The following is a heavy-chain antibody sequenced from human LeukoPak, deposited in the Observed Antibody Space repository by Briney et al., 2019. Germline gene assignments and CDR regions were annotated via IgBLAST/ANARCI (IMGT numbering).Heavy chain of an antibody. D-gene: IGHD1-14*01. J-gene: IGHJ3*02. Sequence: TGGSLRLSCTASGFSFSAYIIHWVRQAPGKGLEWLAVMSKDGKSEYYADSVKGRFTISRDNSKSTVYLLMSSLRVEDTAVYYCAREKITGVDDAFDIWGQGTMVTVSS. CDR1: GFSFSAYI. CDR3: AREKITGVDDAFDI. V-gene: IGHV3-30*04. CDR2: MSKDGKSE.